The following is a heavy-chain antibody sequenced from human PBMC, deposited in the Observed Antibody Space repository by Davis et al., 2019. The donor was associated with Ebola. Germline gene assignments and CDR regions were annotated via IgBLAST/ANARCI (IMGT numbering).Heavy chain of an antibody. V-gene: IGHV3-23*01. CDR2: ISGDSFGT. J-gene: IGHJ4*02. CDR1: GFTFNDYA. Sequence: GESLNISCLASGFTFNDYAMNWVRQAPGKGLEWVPSISGDSFGTSYADSVKGRFTISRDNSKNTLYLQMNNLRVEDTAVYYCATLPGYYWGQGTLVTVSS. D-gene: IGHD1-26*01. CDR3: ATLPGYY.